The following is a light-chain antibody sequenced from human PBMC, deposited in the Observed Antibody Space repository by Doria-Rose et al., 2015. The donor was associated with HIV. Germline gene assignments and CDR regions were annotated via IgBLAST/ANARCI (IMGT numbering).Light chain of an antibody. CDR3: HQYGTSWT. J-gene: IGKJ1*01. Sequence: TQSPGTLSLSPGERATLSCRASQSFSSSYLARYQQQPGQAPSLLIYDGSTRSARIPDRFRYSGSAADLTLAINRLEPEDFALYYCHQYGTSWTFGQGTKVEI. CDR2: DGS. V-gene: IGKV3-20*01. CDR1: QSFSSSY.